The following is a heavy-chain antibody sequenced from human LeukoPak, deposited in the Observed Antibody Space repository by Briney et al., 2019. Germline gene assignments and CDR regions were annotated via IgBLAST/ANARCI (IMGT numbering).Heavy chain of an antibody. CDR3: ARGDRRVIVVDILTDHYGMDV. J-gene: IGHJ6*04. CDR2: IIPIFGTA. Sequence: SVKVSCKASGGTFSSYAISWVRQAPGQGLEWMGGIIPIFGTANYAQKFQGRVTITADESTSTAYMELSSLGSEDTAVYYCARGDRRVIVVDILTDHYGMDVWGKGTTVTVSS. D-gene: IGHD3-9*01. V-gene: IGHV1-69*13. CDR1: GGTFSSYA.